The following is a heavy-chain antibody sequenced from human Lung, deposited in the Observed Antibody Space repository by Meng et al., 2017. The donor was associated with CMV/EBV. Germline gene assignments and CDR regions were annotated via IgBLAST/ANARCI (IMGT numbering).Heavy chain of an antibody. J-gene: IGHJ4*02. CDR3: AREYGTGNYCPPPFGY. CDR1: GYTFNTKG. Sequence: HVHLVQSRSELRKPGASVKTSCTPSGYTFNTKGMSWVRQAPGQGLVWRGCVNTNTGHPTYAQGFTGRFVFLVDASVSTAYLQMNNLEAEDTAVYYCAREYGTGNYCPPPFGYWGQGTLVTVSS. CDR2: VNTNTGHP. D-gene: IGHD3-10*01. V-gene: IGHV7-4-1*02.